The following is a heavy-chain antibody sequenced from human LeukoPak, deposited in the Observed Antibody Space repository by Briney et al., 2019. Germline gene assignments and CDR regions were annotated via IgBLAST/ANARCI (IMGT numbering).Heavy chain of an antibody. D-gene: IGHD2-2*01. J-gene: IGHJ4*02. Sequence: SETLSLSCTVSGASISSSTYYWAWIRQPPGKGLEWIGSIYYSVNTYYNPSFKSRFTISVDTSKNQFSLKLSSVTAADTAVYYRARDKSYCSSTNCPLATYYFDYWGQGTLVTVSS. CDR2: IYYSVNT. CDR3: ARDKSYCSSTNCPLATYYFDY. CDR1: GASISSSTYY. V-gene: IGHV4-39*07.